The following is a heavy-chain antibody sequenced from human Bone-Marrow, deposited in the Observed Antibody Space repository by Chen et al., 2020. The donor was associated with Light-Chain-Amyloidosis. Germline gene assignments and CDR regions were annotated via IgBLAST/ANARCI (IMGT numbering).Heavy chain of an antibody. D-gene: IGHD5-12*01. CDR2: IYPDYSDA. Sequence: VQLEPSGPEVKKPGESLKISCKGSGYTFPNYWIGWVRQMTGQGLEWMGVIYPDYSDARYSPSFEGQVTISADKSITTAYLQWRSLKASDTAMYYCARRRDGYNFDYWGQGTLVTVSS. V-gene: IGHV5-51*01. CDR1: GYTFPNYW. J-gene: IGHJ4*02. CDR3: ARRRDGYNFDY.